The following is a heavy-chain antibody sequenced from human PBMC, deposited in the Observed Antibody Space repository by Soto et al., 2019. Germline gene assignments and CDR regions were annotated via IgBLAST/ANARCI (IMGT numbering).Heavy chain of an antibody. Sequence: QVQLVQSGAEVKKPGASVKVSCKASGYTFTSYYMHWVRQAPGQGLEWMGIINPSGGSTSYAQKFQGRVSMTRDTSTSTVYMELSSLRSEDTAVYYCARAKSDSNYVDGMDVWGQGTTVTVSS. V-gene: IGHV1-46*01. J-gene: IGHJ6*02. CDR3: ARAKSDSNYVDGMDV. D-gene: IGHD4-4*01. CDR1: GYTFTSYY. CDR2: INPSGGST.